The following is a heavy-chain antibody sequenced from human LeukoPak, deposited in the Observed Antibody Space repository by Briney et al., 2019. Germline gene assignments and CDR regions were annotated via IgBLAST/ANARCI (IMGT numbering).Heavy chain of an antibody. CDR2: INSDGRST. CDR1: GFTFSNYW. J-gene: IGHJ4*02. D-gene: IGHD4-17*01. V-gene: IGHV3-74*01. CDR3: ARSTAGAFDY. Sequence: GGSLRLSCAASGFTFSNYWVHWVRQVSGKGLVWVSRINSDGRSTDYADSVKGRFTISRDNAKNTVYLQMNSLRVEDTAVYYCARSTAGAFDYWGQGSLVTVSS.